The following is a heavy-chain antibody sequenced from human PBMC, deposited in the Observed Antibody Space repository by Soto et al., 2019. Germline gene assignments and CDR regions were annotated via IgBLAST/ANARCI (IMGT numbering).Heavy chain of an antibody. Sequence: PSETLSLTCTVSGGSISSGGYYWSWIRQHPGKGLEWIGYIYYSGSTYYNPSLQRRVTISVDTSKNLFSLKLSSVTAADTAVYYCARFPFDRSSWTNPRYFDYWGQGTLVTVSS. CDR2: IYYSGST. CDR3: ARFPFDRSSWTNPRYFDY. CDR1: GGSISSGGYY. D-gene: IGHD6-13*01. V-gene: IGHV4-31*03. J-gene: IGHJ4*02.